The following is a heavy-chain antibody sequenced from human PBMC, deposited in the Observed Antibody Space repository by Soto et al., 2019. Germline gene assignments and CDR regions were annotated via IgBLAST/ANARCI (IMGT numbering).Heavy chain of an antibody. V-gene: IGHV3-30*18. Sequence: QVQLVESGGGVVQPGRSLRLSCAASGFTFSSYGMHWVRQAPGKGLEWVAVISYDGSNKYYADSVKGRFTISRDNSKNTLYLQMNSLRAEDTAVYYCAKDDSRPSPYGMDVWGQGTTVTVSS. D-gene: IGHD5-18*01. J-gene: IGHJ6*02. CDR3: AKDDSRPSPYGMDV. CDR2: ISYDGSNK. CDR1: GFTFSSYG.